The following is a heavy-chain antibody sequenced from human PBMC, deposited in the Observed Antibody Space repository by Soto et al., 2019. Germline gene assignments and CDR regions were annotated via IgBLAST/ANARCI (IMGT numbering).Heavy chain of an antibody. CDR3: AILISSLPYYYYATDF. V-gene: IGHV5-10-1*01. CDR2: IDPSDSYT. D-gene: IGHD3-16*01. Sequence: ESLKISCKGSGYSFTSYWISWVRQMPGKGLEWMGRIDPSDSYTNYSPSFQGHVTITVDKSTNTAYLQWNTLRASDTAMYYCAILISSLPYYYYATDFWGPGTIVTVCS. J-gene: IGHJ6*02. CDR1: GYSFTSYW.